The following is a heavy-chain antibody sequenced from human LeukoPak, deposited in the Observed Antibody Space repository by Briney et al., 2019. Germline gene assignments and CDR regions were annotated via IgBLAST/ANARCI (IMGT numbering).Heavy chain of an antibody. CDR2: IYSGGST. J-gene: IGHJ4*02. Sequence: GGSLRLSCAASGFTVSSNYMGWVRQAPGKGLEWVSVIYSGGSTYYADSVKGRFTISRDNSKNTLYLQMNSLRAEDTAVYYCARWDYDILTGYHNGYYFDYWGQGTLVTVSS. D-gene: IGHD3-9*01. CDR3: ARWDYDILTGYHNGYYFDY. CDR1: GFTVSSNY. V-gene: IGHV3-53*01.